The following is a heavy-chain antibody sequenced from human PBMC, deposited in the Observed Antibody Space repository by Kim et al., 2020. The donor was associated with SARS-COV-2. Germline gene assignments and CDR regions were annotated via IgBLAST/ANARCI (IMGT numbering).Heavy chain of an antibody. J-gene: IGHJ6*02. CDR3: ARVPLEPSNLGYYYYGMDV. Sequence: ASVKVSCKVSGYTLTELSMHWVRQAPGKGLEWMGGSDPEDGETIYAQKFQGRVTMTEDTSTDTAYMELSSLRSEDTAVYYCARVPLEPSNLGYYYYGMDVWGQGTTVTVSS. V-gene: IGHV1-24*01. CDR1: GYTLTELS. CDR2: SDPEDGET.